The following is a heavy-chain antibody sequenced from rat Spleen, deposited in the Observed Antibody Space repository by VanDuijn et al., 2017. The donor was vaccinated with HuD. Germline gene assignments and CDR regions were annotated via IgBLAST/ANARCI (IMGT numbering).Heavy chain of an antibody. J-gene: IGHJ2*01. V-gene: IGHV5-25*01. D-gene: IGHD1-4*01. CDR1: GFTLSDYS. Sequence: EVQLVESGGGLVQPGRSLKLSCAASGFTLSDYSMAWVRQAPTKGLEWVATISPSGGTNYNRDSVKGRFTVSRDNAERTLYMQMDSLKSEDTATYYCVRQRGDGRYNGGLDYWGQGVMVTVSS. CDR2: ISPSGGTN. CDR3: VRQRGDGRYNGGLDY.